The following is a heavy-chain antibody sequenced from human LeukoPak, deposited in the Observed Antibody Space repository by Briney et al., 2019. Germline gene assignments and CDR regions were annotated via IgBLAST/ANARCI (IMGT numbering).Heavy chain of an antibody. CDR1: GGSISSYY. CDR2: IYYSGST. D-gene: IGHD5-18*01. CDR3: ARGAAGYSYG. V-gene: IGHV4-59*01. J-gene: IGHJ4*02. Sequence: SETLPLICTVSGGSISSYYWSWIRQPPGKGLEWIGHIYYSGSTNYNPSLKSRVTISIDTSKNQFSLRLSSVTAADTAVYYCARGAAGYSYGWGQGTLVTVSS.